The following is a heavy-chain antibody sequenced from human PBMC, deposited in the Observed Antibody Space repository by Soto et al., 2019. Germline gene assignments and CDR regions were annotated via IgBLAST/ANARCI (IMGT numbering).Heavy chain of an antibody. D-gene: IGHD1-26*01. V-gene: IGHV3-9*01. CDR1: GFTFGDYA. CDR3: AKDKDSGRYLMAALDN. CDR2: VNWNSASL. Sequence: EVQLVESGGGFVQPGRSLTLSCAASGFTFGDYAMHWLRQVPGKGLEWVSGVNWNSASLAYADSVKGRFTITRDNAKNSLHLHMSSLGPEDTALYYCAKDKDSGRYLMAALDNWGQGTLVVVSS. J-gene: IGHJ4*02.